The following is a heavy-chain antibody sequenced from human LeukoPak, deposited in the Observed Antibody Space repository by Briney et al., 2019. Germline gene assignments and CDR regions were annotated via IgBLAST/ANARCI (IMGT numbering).Heavy chain of an antibody. J-gene: IGHJ4*02. CDR1: GFTFSSYG. D-gene: IGHD6-19*01. CDR3: ARDLKTSGWYGDFDY. CDR2: IWYDGSNK. Sequence: GRSLRLSCAASGFTFSSYGMHWVRQAPGKGLEWVAVIWYDGSNKYYADSVTGRFTISRDNSKNTVYLEMNSLRAEDTAVYYCARDLKTSGWYGDFDYWGQGTLVTVSS. V-gene: IGHV3-33*01.